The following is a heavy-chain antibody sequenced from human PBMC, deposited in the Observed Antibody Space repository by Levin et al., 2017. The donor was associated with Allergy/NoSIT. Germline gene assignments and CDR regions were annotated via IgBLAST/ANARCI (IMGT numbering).Heavy chain of an antibody. D-gene: IGHD5/OR15-5a*01. Sequence: ESLKISCSVSGGSVSSGTYYWSWIRRPPGKGLEWIGYISYRGVTKYNPSLKSRVTISVDTSKNDFSLKVTSVTAADTAVYYCARDRIIVSGGNDYYYGMDVWGQGTTVIVSS. CDR3: ARDRIIVSGGNDYYYGMDV. J-gene: IGHJ6*02. CDR1: GGSVSSGTYY. CDR2: ISYRGVT. V-gene: IGHV4-61*03.